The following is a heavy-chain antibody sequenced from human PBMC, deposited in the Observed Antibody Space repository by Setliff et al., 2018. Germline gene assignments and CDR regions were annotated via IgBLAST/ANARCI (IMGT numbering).Heavy chain of an antibody. D-gene: IGHD3-3*01. CDR2: IKEDGSEK. J-gene: IGHJ4*02. CDR3: ARIFLYGTSWYFDN. CDR1: GFTFSNYW. Sequence: GGSLRLSCAASGFTFSNYWMSWVRQAPGKGLEWVANIKEDGSEKYYVDSVKGRFTISRDNAKNSLYLQMNSLRAEDTAVYYCARIFLYGTSWYFDNWGQGTLVTVSS. V-gene: IGHV3-7*03.